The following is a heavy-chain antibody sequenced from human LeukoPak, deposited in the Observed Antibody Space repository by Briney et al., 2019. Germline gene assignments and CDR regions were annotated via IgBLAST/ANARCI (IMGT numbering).Heavy chain of an antibody. Sequence: GGSLRLSCAASGFTFSSYEMNWVRQAPGKGLEWISGITGSGDTTHHVDSVKGRFTISRDNSKNTLFLQMNSLRAEDTALYYCARAYGSSGYFQLPIDYWGQGTLVTVSS. CDR1: GFTFSSYE. D-gene: IGHD3-22*01. V-gene: IGHV3-23*01. CDR3: ARAYGSSGYFQLPIDY. CDR2: ITGSGDTT. J-gene: IGHJ4*02.